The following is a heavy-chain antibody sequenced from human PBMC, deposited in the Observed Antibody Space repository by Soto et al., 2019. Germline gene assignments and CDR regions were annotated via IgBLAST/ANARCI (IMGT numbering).Heavy chain of an antibody. V-gene: IGHV3-15*01. Sequence: PGGSLRLSCAASGFTFSNAWMSWVRQAPGKGLEWVGRIKSKTDGGTTDYAAPVKGRFTISRDDSKNTLYLQMNSLKTEDTAVYYCTTDPLSDYVWGSYPLDYWGQGTLVTVSS. CDR2: IKSKTDGGTT. CDR1: GFTFSNAW. CDR3: TTDPLSDYVWGSYPLDY. J-gene: IGHJ4*02. D-gene: IGHD3-16*01.